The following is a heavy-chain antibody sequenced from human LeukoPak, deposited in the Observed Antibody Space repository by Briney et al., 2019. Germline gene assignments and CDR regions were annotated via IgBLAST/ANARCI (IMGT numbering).Heavy chain of an antibody. CDR1: GFTFSTFG. J-gene: IGHJ4*02. CDR2: IKQDGTEK. V-gene: IGHV3-7*01. D-gene: IGHD6-19*01. Sequence: GGSLRLSCAASGFTFSTFGMHWVRQAPGKGLEWVANIKQDGTEKYYVDSVKGRFTISRDNAKNSLYLQVNSLRAEDTAVYYCARDLGERTSGWYPGDYWGQGTLVTVSS. CDR3: ARDLGERTSGWYPGDY.